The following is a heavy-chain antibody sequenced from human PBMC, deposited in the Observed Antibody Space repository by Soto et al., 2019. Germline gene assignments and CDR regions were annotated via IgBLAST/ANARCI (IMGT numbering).Heavy chain of an antibody. CDR3: ARQRWLQWEGFYFDY. Sequence: PSETLSLTCAVSGGSISSTNWWSWVRQPPGKGLEWIGCVYYSGSTYYNPSLKSRLTISVDTSKNQFSLKLSSVTAADTAVYYCARQRWLQWEGFYFDYWGQGSLVTVSS. V-gene: IGHV4-4*02. J-gene: IGHJ4*02. CDR2: VYYSGST. CDR1: GGSISSTNW. D-gene: IGHD5-12*01.